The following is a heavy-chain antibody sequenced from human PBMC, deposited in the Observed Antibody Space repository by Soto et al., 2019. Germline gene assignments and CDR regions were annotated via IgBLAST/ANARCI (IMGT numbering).Heavy chain of an antibody. CDR1: GFTFDDYA. D-gene: IGHD3-22*01. CDR2: ISWNSGSI. CDR3: AKDIGSSGYYPYYFDY. Sequence: EVQLVESGGGLVQPGRSLRLSCAASGFTFDDYAMHWVRQAPGKGLEWVSGISWNSGSIGYADSVKGRFTISRDNAKNSLYLQMNSLRAEDTALYYCAKDIGSSGYYPYYFDYGGQGTLVTVSS. J-gene: IGHJ4*02. V-gene: IGHV3-9*01.